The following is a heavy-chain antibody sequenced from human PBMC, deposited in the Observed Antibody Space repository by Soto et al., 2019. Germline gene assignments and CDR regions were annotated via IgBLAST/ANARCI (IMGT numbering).Heavy chain of an antibody. Sequence: EVQLVESGGGLVRPGGSLRLSCAASGFTFSSYSMNWVRQAPGRGLEWVSYISSSSSMIYYADSVKGRFTISRDNAKNSPYLHMNGLRDEDTAVYYGAAGICSQACDVWGQGTMVTVSS. V-gene: IGHV3-48*02. J-gene: IGHJ3*01. CDR1: GFTFSSYS. CDR3: AAGICSQACDV. D-gene: IGHD3-3*02. CDR2: ISSSSSMI.